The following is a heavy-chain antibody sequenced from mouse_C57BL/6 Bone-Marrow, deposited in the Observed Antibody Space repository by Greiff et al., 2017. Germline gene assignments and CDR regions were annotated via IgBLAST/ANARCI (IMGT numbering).Heavy chain of an antibody. V-gene: IGHV1-7*01. CDR3: AINYGSSSYYAMDY. Sequence: QVQLQQSGAELANPGASVKLSCKASGYTFTSYWMHWVKQRPGQGLEWIGYINPSSGYTKYNQKFKDKATLTADKSSSTAYMQLSSLTYDDAAVYYCAINYGSSSYYAMDYWGQGTSVTVSS. CDR2: INPSSGYT. D-gene: IGHD1-1*01. J-gene: IGHJ4*01. CDR1: GYTFTSYW.